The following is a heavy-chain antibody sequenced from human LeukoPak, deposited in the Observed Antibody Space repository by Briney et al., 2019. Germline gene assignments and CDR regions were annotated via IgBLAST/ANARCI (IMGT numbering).Heavy chain of an antibody. CDR1: GGTFSSYA. D-gene: IGHD2-2*01. Sequence: VKVSCKASGGTFSSYAISWVRQAPGQGLEWMGRIIPILGIANYAQKFQGRVTITADKSTSAAYMELSSLRSEDTAVYYCAKQSPAGVNWGQGTLVTVSS. J-gene: IGHJ4*02. CDR2: IIPILGIA. CDR3: AKQSPAGVN. V-gene: IGHV1-69*04.